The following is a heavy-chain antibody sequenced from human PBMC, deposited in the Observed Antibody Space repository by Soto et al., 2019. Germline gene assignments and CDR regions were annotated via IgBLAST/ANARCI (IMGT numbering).Heavy chain of an antibody. D-gene: IGHD6-19*01. J-gene: IGHJ4*02. CDR1: GYTFTSYY. CDR3: AREGRIALDGSGFNY. V-gene: IGHV1-46*01. CDR2: INPSGGST. Sequence: ASVNVSFKASGYTFTSYYMHWVRQAPGQWLEWMGIINPSGGSTSYAQKFQGRVTMTRDTSTSTVYMELSSLRSEDTAVYYCAREGRIALDGSGFNYWGQGTLVTDSS.